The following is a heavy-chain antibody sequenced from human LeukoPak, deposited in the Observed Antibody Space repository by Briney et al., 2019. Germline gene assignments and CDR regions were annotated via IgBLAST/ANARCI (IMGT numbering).Heavy chain of an antibody. CDR1: GFTFSSYS. V-gene: IGHV3-21*01. CDR2: ISSSSSYI. CDR3: ASRETYYDILTGYYHGYFDY. J-gene: IGHJ4*02. D-gene: IGHD3-9*01. Sequence: GGSLRLSCAASGFTFSSYSMNWVRQAPGKGLEWVSSISSSSSYIYYADSVKGRFTISRDNAKNSLYLQMNSLRAEDTAVYYCASRETYYDILTGYYHGYFDYWGQGTLVTVSS.